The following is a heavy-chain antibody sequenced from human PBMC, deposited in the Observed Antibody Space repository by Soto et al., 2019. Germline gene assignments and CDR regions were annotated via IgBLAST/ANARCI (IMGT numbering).Heavy chain of an antibody. V-gene: IGHV1-69*06. J-gene: IGHJ6*02. CDR1: GGTFGNSA. CDR3: ARSYYGSGSYWFYGMDV. Sequence: QVQLVQSGAEVKKPGSSVKVSCKASGGTFGNSAISWVRQAPGQGLEWMGGIIPSFATGNSAPEFQGRLTTTADKSTTTAYMELSSLRSEDTAVYYCARSYYGSGSYWFYGMDVWGQGTTVTVSS. CDR2: IIPSFATG. D-gene: IGHD3-10*01.